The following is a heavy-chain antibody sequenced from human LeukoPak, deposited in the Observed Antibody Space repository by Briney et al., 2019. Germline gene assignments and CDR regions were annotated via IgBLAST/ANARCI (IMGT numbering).Heavy chain of an antibody. J-gene: IGHJ4*02. CDR3: ARGNSGYSYGRYYFDY. D-gene: IGHD5-18*01. CDR1: GFTFSSYG. V-gene: IGHV3-33*01. Sequence: PGGSLRLSCAASGFTFSSYGMHWIRQAPDKGLEWVAVIWYDGSNKYYADSVKGRFTISRDNSKNTLYLQMNSLRAEDTAVYYCARGNSGYSYGRYYFDYWGQGTLVTVSS. CDR2: IWYDGSNK.